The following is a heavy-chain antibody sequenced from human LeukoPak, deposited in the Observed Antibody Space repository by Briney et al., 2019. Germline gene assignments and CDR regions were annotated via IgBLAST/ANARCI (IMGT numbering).Heavy chain of an antibody. J-gene: IGHJ4*02. Sequence: GGSLRLSCAASGFSLISYAMHWVRQAPGKGLEWVAVISYDGSSKFYADSVKARFTISRDNSKNTLDLQMNSLRTEDTAVYYCARVRGSSSFDYWGQGTLVTVSS. CDR1: GFSLISYA. CDR3: ARVRGSSSFDY. CDR2: ISYDGSSK. D-gene: IGHD6-13*01. V-gene: IGHV3-30*04.